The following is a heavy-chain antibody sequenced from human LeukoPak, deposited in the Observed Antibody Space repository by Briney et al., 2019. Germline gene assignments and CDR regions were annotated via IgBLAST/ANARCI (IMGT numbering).Heavy chain of an antibody. V-gene: IGHV3-33*01. CDR1: GFTFSSYG. CDR3: ARDSANWSYFDY. D-gene: IGHD7-27*01. Sequence: GRSLRLSCAASGFTFSSYGMHWVRQAPGKGLEWVAVIRYDGSNKYYADSVKGRFTISRDNSKNTLYLQMNSLRAEDTAVYYCARDSANWSYFDYWGQGTLVTVSS. CDR2: IRYDGSNK. J-gene: IGHJ4*02.